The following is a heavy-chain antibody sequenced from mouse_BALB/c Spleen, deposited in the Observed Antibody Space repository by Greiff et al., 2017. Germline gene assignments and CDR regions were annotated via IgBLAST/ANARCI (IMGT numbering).Heavy chain of an antibody. CDR1: GYTFTDYN. D-gene: IGHD2-1*01. J-gene: IGHJ3*01. V-gene: IGHV1S29*02. CDR3: ARSFYGNWFAY. CDR2: IYPYNGGT. Sequence: EVQLQQSGPELVKPGASVKISCKASGYTFTDYNMHWVKQSHGKSLEWIGYIYPYNGGTGYNQKFKDKATLTADKSSSTAYMQLSSLTSEDSAVYYCARSFYGNWFAYWGQGTLVTVSA.